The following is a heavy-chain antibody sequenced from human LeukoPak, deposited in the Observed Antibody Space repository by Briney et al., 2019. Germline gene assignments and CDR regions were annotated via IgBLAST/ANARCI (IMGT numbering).Heavy chain of an antibody. CDR3: ARDVVDIVVVVAALGY. J-gene: IGHJ4*02. CDR2: INPSGGNT. CDR1: GYTFTRYF. D-gene: IGHD2-15*01. Sequence: ASVKVSCKASGYTFTRYFIHWVRQAPGQGLEWMGIINPSGGNTNYAQKLQGRVTMTTDTSTSTAYMELRSLRSDDTAVYYCARDVVDIVVVVAALGYWGQGTLVTVSS. V-gene: IGHV1-46*01.